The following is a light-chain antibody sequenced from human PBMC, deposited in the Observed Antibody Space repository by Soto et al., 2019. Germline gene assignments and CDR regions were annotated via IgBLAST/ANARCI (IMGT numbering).Light chain of an antibody. CDR3: QQYCSSPFT. Sequence: EIVLTQSPGTLSLSPGERATLSCRASQSVSSSYLAWYQQKPGQAPRLLIYGASSRATGIPDRFSGSGYGTDFTLTISRLEPEDVAVYYCQQYCSSPFTFGPGTKVDIK. J-gene: IGKJ3*01. CDR2: GAS. V-gene: IGKV3-20*01. CDR1: QSVSSSY.